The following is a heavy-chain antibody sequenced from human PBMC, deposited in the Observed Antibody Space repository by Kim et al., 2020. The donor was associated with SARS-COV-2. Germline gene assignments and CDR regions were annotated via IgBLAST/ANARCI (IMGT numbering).Heavy chain of an antibody. CDR3: AKDIGSGSGWYRGGAFDY. CDR2: ISWNSGSI. V-gene: IGHV3-9*01. CDR1: GFTFDDYA. J-gene: IGHJ4*02. Sequence: GGSLRLSCAASGFTFDDYAMHWVRQAPGKGLEWVSGISWNSGSIGYADSVKGRFTISRDNAKNSLYLQMNSLRAEDTALYYCAKDIGSGSGWYRGGAFDYWGQGTLVTVSS. D-gene: IGHD6-19*01.